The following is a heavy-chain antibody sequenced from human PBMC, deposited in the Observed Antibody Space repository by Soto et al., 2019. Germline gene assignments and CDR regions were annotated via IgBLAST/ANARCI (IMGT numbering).Heavy chain of an antibody. Sequence: QVHLAQSGTEVKKPGASVKVSCKTSGYTFTTYGISWVRQAPGQGLEWMGWISAYNGDRKYAQKVQGRVTMTTDTSTSTAYMELRSLRSDDTAVYYCAREERTYEGVVKMDVWGRGTTVTVSS. CDR2: ISAYNGDR. J-gene: IGHJ6*02. V-gene: IGHV1-18*01. CDR1: GYTFTTYG. D-gene: IGHD3-16*02. CDR3: AREERTYEGVVKMDV.